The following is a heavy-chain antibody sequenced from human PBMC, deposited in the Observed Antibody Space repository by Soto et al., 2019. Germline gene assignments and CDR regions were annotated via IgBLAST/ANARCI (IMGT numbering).Heavy chain of an antibody. D-gene: IGHD2-15*01. CDR3: AAAPRY. V-gene: IGHV4-59*01. J-gene: IGHJ4*02. Sequence: QVQLQESGPGLVKPSETLSLTCTVSGGSISSYYWSWIRQPPGKGLEWIGYIYDSGSTNYNPSLKSRVTISVDTSKNQFSLRLTSVTAADTAVYYCAAAPRYWGQGTLVTVYS. CDR2: IYDSGST. CDR1: GGSISSYY.